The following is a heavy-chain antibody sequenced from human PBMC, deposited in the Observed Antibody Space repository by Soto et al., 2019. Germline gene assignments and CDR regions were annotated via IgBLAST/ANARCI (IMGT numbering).Heavy chain of an antibody. V-gene: IGHV1-69*01. D-gene: IGHD4-17*01. CDR1: GGTFSSYA. Sequence: QVQLVQSGAEVKKPGSSVKVSCKASGGTFSSYAISWVRQAPGQGLEWMGGIIPIFGTANYAQKFQGRVTITGDESTSTAYMELSSLRSDDTAVYYCARYDYGDNYYDDYGMDVWGQGTPLTVSS. CDR3: ARYDYGDNYYDDYGMDV. CDR2: IIPIFGTA. J-gene: IGHJ6*02.